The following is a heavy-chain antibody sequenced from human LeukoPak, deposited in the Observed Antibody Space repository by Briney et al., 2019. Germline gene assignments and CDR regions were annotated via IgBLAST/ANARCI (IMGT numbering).Heavy chain of an antibody. CDR2: IRYDRSNK. CDR1: GFTFSSYG. J-gene: IGHJ4*02. V-gene: IGHV3-30*02. Sequence: PGGSLRLSCAASGFTFSSYGMHWVRQAPGKGLEWVAFIRYDRSNKYYADSVKGRFTISRDNSKNTLYLQMNSLRAEDTAVYYCAKDSSGSGSYPSFYWGQGTLVTVSS. CDR3: AKDSSGSGSYPSFY. D-gene: IGHD1-26*01.